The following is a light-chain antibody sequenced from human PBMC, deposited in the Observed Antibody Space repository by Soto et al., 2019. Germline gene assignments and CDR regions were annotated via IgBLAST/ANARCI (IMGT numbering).Light chain of an antibody. CDR2: DVS. CDR3: SSSTTGSTPVV. J-gene: IGLJ2*01. Sequence: QSALTQPASVSGSPGQSITISCTGNSSDVGGYNYVSWYQQHPGKAPKFMIYDVSNRPSGVSDRFSGSKSGNTASLTISGLQAEDDADYYCSSSTTGSTPVVFGGGTKLTVL. CDR1: SSDVGGYNY. V-gene: IGLV2-14*01.